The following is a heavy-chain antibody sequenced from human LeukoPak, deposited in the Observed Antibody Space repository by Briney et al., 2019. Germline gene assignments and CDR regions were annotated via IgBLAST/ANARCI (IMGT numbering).Heavy chain of an antibody. CDR2: IKQDGSDK. CDR3: ARRNAMDV. J-gene: IGHJ6*02. V-gene: IGHV3-7*03. CDR1: GFTFSNYW. Sequence: GGSLRLSCAASGFTFSNYWMSWVRQAPGKGLEWVANIKQDGSDKYYVDSVKGRFTISRDNAKNSLYLQMHSLRAEDTAVYYCARRNAMDVWGQGTTVIVFS.